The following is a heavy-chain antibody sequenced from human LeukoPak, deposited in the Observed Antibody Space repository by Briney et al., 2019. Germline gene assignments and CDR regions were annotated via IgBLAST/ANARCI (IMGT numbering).Heavy chain of an antibody. CDR2: IYTSGST. D-gene: IGHD6-19*01. Sequence: PSETLSLTCTVSGGSISSGSYYWSWIRQPAGAGLEWIGRIYTSGSTNYNPSLKGRVTISVDTSKNQFSLRLSSVTAADTAVYYCARDNGSGWYSVPNWFDPWGQGTLVTVSS. CDR3: ARDNGSGWYSVPNWFDP. J-gene: IGHJ5*02. CDR1: GGSISSGSYY. V-gene: IGHV4-61*02.